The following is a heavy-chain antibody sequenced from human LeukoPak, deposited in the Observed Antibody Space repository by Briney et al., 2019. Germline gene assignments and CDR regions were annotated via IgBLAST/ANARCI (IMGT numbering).Heavy chain of an antibody. CDR3: AKDPGDKDIDRWFDP. J-gene: IGHJ5*02. CDR2: INEDGYEK. Sequence: GGSLRLSCAATGFPLTTYWMSWVRQAPGKGLEWVANINEDGYEKYYVGSVKGRFTISRDNAKNSLYLHMSGLRVEDTAVYYCAKDPGDKDIDRWFDPWGQGTLVTVSS. D-gene: IGHD7-27*01. V-gene: IGHV3-7*03. CDR1: GFPLTTYW.